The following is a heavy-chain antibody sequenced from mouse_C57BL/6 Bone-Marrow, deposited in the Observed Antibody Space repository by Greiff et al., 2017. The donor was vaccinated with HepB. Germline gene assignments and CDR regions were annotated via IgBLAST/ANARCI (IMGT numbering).Heavy chain of an antibody. D-gene: IGHD2-4*01. Sequence: VQLQQSGPELVKPGASVKISCKASGYTFTDYYMNWVKQSHGKSLEWIGDINPNNGGTSYNQKFKGKATLTVDKSSSTAYMELRSLTSEDSAVYYCARSDYDEDWGQGTTLTVSS. V-gene: IGHV1-26*01. CDR3: ARSDYDED. CDR1: GYTFTDYY. CDR2: INPNNGGT. J-gene: IGHJ2*01.